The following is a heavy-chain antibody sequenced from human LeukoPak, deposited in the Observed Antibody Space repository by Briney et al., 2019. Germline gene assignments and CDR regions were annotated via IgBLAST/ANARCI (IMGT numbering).Heavy chain of an antibody. Sequence: PSETLSLTCTVSGGSISNYYWGWIRQPPGKGLEWIGYIYYTGSTNYNPSLKSRVTISLDTSKSQFSLKLSSVTAADTAAYYCVREYCSGGSCSGLNWFDPWGQGTLVTVSS. CDR3: VREYCSGGSCSGLNWFDP. D-gene: IGHD2-15*01. V-gene: IGHV4-59*01. CDR2: IYYTGST. CDR1: GGSISNYY. J-gene: IGHJ5*02.